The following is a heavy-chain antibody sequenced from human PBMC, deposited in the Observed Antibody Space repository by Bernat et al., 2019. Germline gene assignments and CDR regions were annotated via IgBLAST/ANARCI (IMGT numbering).Heavy chain of an antibody. CDR2: IYYSGST. D-gene: IGHD3-10*01. V-gene: IGHV4-39*02. CDR1: GGSISSSSYY. Sequence: QLQLQESGPGLVKPSETLSLTCTVSGGSISSSSYYWGWIRQPPGKGLEWIGSIYYSGSTYYNPSLKSRVTISVDTSKNQFSLKLSSVTAADTAVYYCARDLSYGSLTSWGQGTLVTVSS. CDR3: ARDLSYGSLTS. J-gene: IGHJ5*02.